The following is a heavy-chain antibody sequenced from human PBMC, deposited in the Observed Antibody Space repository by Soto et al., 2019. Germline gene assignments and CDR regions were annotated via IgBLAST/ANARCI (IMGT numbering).Heavy chain of an antibody. V-gene: IGHV3-30-3*01. CDR2: MSFDGITT. J-gene: IGHJ4*02. CDR3: ARECLDAFRSSWHFDY. Sequence: QVQLVESGGGVVQPGGSLRLSCAASGFSFSNFPMHWFRQAPGKGLEWVAVMSFDGITTYYADSVKGRFTVSRDNSQNTMYLRVTSLRDEDTAVYFCARECLDAFRSSWHFDYWGQGTLVTVSS. CDR1: GFSFSNFP. D-gene: IGHD3-3*01.